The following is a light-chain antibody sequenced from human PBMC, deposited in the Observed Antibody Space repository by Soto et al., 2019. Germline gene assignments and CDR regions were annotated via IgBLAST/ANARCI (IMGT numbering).Light chain of an antibody. CDR3: MQALQNPRT. J-gene: IGKJ1*01. Sequence: IVLTKPPLSLPVTPGEAASMSCSASQSLLHKSKNNYFNWYLQKPGQSPQLLIYMGFRRASGVPDRFSGSGSRTYFTLKISRVEAEDAGVYYCMQALQNPRTFGQETKV. CDR1: QSLLHKSKNNY. CDR2: MGF. V-gene: IGKV2-28*01.